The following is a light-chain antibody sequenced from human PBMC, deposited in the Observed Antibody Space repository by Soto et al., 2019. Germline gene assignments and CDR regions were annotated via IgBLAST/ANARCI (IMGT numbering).Light chain of an antibody. CDR3: QSYDGNNVL. CDR1: GGSIASNH. Sequence: NFMLTQPHSVSESPGKTVTISCTRSGGSIASNHVQWYQQRPGSAPTTVIYKDNQRPSGVPDRFSGSIDSSSNSASLTISGLKTEDEADYCCQSYDGNNVLFGGRTKLTVL. J-gene: IGLJ2*01. CDR2: KDN. V-gene: IGLV6-57*04.